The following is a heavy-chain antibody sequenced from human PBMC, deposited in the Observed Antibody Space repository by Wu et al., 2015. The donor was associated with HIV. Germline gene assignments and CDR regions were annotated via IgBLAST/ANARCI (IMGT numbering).Heavy chain of an antibody. J-gene: IGHJ6*02. CDR1: GGTFSSYA. D-gene: IGHD5-18*01. Sequence: QVQLVQSGAEVKKPGSSVKVSCKASGGTFSSYAISWVRQAPGQGLEWMGGIIPIFGTANYAQKFQGRVTITTDESTSTAYMELSSLRSEDTAVYYCARVRRGYSYGYSSTPAHYGMDVWGQGP. V-gene: IGHV1-69*05. CDR3: ARVRRGYSYGYSSTPAHYGMDV. CDR2: IIPIFGTA.